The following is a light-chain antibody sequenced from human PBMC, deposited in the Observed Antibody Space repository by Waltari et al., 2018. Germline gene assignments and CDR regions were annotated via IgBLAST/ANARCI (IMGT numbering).Light chain of an antibody. V-gene: IGLV2-14*03. CDR1: SSDFGAYKY. Sequence: QSALTQPASVSGSPGQSVSISCTRTSSDFGAYKYVSWYQQHPGKAPKLIIYDVSDRPSGVSDRFSGSKSGNTASLIISGLQAEDEADYYCSSYSSSTTRVFGGGTKLTVL. J-gene: IGLJ3*02. CDR3: SSYSSSTTRV. CDR2: DVS.